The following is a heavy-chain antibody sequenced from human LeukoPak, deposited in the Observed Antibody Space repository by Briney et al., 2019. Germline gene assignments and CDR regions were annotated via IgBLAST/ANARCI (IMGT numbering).Heavy chain of an antibody. CDR3: AGGNTWPGLSY. CDR1: GFTVSSNY. CDR2: IYSGGST. J-gene: IGHJ4*02. D-gene: IGHD6-25*01. Sequence: PGGSLRLSCAASGFTVSSNYMSWVRQAPGKGLEWVSVIYSGGSTYYADSVKGRFTVSRDKSKNTLYLQMNTLRAEDTAVYFCAGGNTWPGLSYWGQGTLLTVSS. V-gene: IGHV3-53*01.